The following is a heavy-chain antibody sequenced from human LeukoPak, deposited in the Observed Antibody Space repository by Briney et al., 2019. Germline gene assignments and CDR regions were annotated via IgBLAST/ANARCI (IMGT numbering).Heavy chain of an antibody. J-gene: IGHJ5*02. D-gene: IGHD3-22*01. Sequence: GASVKVSCKASGYTFTGYYMHWVRQAPGQGLEWMGWINPNSGGTNYAQKFQGRVTMTRDTSISTAYMELSRLRSDDTAAYYCARDYYDSSGSPGSPWGQGTLVTVSS. V-gene: IGHV1-2*02. CDR3: ARDYYDSSGSPGSP. CDR2: INPNSGGT. CDR1: GYTFTGYY.